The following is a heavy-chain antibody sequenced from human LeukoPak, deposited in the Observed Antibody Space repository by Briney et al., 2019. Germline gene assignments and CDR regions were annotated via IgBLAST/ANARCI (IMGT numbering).Heavy chain of an antibody. D-gene: IGHD3-9*01. J-gene: IGHJ4*02. Sequence: GGSLRLSCAASVFTFSSYAMSWVRQAPGKGLEWVSAICGSGGSTYYADSVKGRFTISRDNSKNTLYLQMNSLRVEDTAVYYCAKDIDISTGSLYYFDYWGQGTLVTVSS. V-gene: IGHV3-23*01. CDR3: AKDIDISTGSLYYFDY. CDR1: VFTFSSYA. CDR2: ICGSGGST.